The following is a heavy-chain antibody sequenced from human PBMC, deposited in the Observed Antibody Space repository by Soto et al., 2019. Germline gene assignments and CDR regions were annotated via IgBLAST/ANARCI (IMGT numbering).Heavy chain of an antibody. CDR3: GKGSALMAHX. V-gene: IGHV3-30*18. J-gene: IGHJ4*02. CDR1: GFSFSTYV. Sequence: GGSLRLSFIDSGFSFSTYVMDWVRQAPGKGLELVARILYDGSKEFYSDSVKGRFIISRDNSKNTLFLQMDRPRVEETAVYYCGKGSALMAHXWGQGTPVTVSX. CDR2: ILYDGSKE.